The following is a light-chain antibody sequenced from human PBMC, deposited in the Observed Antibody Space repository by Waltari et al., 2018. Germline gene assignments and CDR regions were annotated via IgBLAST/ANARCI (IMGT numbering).Light chain of an antibody. J-gene: IGKJ4*01. CDR1: QSLLHSDGKPY. V-gene: IGKV2D-29*01. CDR3: MQTILLPLT. Sequence: EIVMTQSPLSLSVTPGQPASISCKSTQSLLHSDGKPYLNWYLQKPGQPPQLLIHEVSKRFSGVSDRFSGGGSGTDFTLKISRVEAEDVGIYYCMQTILLPLTFGGGTKVEIK. CDR2: EVS.